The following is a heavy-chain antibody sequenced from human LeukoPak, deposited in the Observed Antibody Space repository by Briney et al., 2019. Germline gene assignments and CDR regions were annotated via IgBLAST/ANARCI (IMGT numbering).Heavy chain of an antibody. D-gene: IGHD3-16*01. CDR2: IYSGGST. CDR1: GFTVSSNY. CDR3: AKDGGRGRDYYYYMDV. V-gene: IGHV3-66*01. J-gene: IGHJ6*03. Sequence: GGSLRLSCAASGFTVSSNYMSWVRQAPGKGLEWVSVIYSGGSTYYADSVKGRFTISRDNSKNTLYLQMNSLRAEDTAVYYCAKDGGRGRDYYYYMDVWGKGTTVTVSS.